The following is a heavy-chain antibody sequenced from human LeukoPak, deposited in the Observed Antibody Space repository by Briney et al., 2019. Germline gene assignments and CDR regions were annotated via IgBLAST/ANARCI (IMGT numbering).Heavy chain of an antibody. J-gene: IGHJ4*02. D-gene: IGHD5-24*01. CDR1: GFTFSSYA. CDR3: ARHYRGSGYNHPFDY. CDR2: INHSGST. Sequence: GSLRLSCAASGFTFSSYAMSWVRQPPGKGLEWIGEINHSGSTNYNPSLKSRVTISVDTSKNQFSLKLSSVTAADTAVYYCARHYRGSGYNHPFDYWGQGTLVTVSS. V-gene: IGHV4-34*01.